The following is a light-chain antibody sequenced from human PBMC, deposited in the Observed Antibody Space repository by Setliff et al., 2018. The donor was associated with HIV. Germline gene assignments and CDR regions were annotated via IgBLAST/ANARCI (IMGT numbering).Light chain of an antibody. J-gene: IGLJ1*01. Sequence: ALTQPASVSGSPGQSITISCTGTSSDVGGYSYVSWYQQHPGKAPKLIIYEVRNRPSGVSNRFSGSKSGNTASLTISGLQAEDEADYYCCSYAGSSTFLLVFGTGTKVTVL. V-gene: IGLV2-14*01. CDR3: CSYAGSSTFLLV. CDR1: SSDVGGYSY. CDR2: EVR.